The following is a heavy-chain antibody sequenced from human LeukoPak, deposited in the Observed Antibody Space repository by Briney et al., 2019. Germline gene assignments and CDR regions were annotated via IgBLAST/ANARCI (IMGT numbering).Heavy chain of an antibody. CDR3: AKIVGATSPFDY. D-gene: IGHD1-26*01. J-gene: IGHJ4*02. CDR1: GFTFSSYG. V-gene: IGHV3-23*01. CDR2: ISGSGGST. Sequence: PGGTLRLSCAASGFTFSSYGMSWVRQAPGKGLEWVSAISGSGGSTYYADSVKGRFTISRDNSKNTLYLQMNSLRAEDTAVYYCAKIVGATSPFDYWGQGTLVTVSS.